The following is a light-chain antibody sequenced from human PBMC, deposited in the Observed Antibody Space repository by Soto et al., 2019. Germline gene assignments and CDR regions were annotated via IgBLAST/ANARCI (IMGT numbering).Light chain of an antibody. CDR1: QNISSY. CDR2: DVS. J-gene: IGKJ1*01. V-gene: IGKV3-11*01. CDR3: QQRSNWPRT. Sequence: IVLTQSPVTLSLSPGERATLSCRASQNISSYLIWYQQKPGQSPRLLMYDVSNRATGIPARFSGSGSGTDFTLTLSSLEPEDLAVYYCQQRSNWPRTFGQGTKV.